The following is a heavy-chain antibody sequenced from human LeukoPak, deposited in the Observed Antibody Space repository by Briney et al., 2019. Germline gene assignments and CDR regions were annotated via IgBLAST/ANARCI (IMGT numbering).Heavy chain of an antibody. CDR2: IRLDGSNE. J-gene: IGHJ4*02. V-gene: IGHV3-30*02. CDR3: TRGYDSRY. D-gene: IGHD3-9*01. CDR1: GFPFTNYA. Sequence: GGSLRLSCAASGFPFTNYAMNWVRQAPGKGLEWVAFIRLDGSNEQYADSVKGRFIISRDNSKNTLYMQMHSLTSDDTAVYYCTRGYDSRYWGQGTLVTVSS.